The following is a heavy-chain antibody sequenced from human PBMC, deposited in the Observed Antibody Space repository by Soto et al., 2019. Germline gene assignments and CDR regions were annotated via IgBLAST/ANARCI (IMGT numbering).Heavy chain of an antibody. CDR3: GRRRSPDYYGSGRSGMDV. J-gene: IGHJ6*02. D-gene: IGHD3-10*01. CDR1: GYTFTSYY. CDR2: INPRGGST. V-gene: IGHV1-46*01. Sequence: GASVKVACNASGYTFTSYYMHWVRQAPGQGLEWMGIINPRGGSTSDAQKFQGRVTMTRDTSTSPVYMELRSLRSEYPAGCYCGRRRSPDYYGSGRSGMDVWGQGTTVTVS.